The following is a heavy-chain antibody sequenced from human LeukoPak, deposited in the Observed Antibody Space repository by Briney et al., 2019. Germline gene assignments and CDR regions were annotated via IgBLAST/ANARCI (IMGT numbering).Heavy chain of an antibody. V-gene: IGHV1-8*01. D-gene: IGHD5-24*01. CDR2: MNPNSGAT. J-gene: IGHJ4*02. Sequence: ASVKVSCKASGYTSTNYDFNWVRQSSGQGLEWMGYMNPNSGATGYAQKFQGRVTMTWDTSINTAYMELGSLTSEDTAMYYCARELRWDENWGQGTLVTVSS. CDR1: GYTSTNYD. CDR3: ARELRWDEN.